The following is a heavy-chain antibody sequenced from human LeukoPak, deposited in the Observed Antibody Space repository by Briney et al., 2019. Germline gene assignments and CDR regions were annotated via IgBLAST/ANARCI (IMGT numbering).Heavy chain of an antibody. CDR2: IKQDGSEK. Sequence: PGGSLRLSCAASGFTFSSYWMSWVRQAPGKGLEWVANIKQDGSEKYYVDSVKGRFTISRDNAKNSLYLQMNSLRAEDTAVYYCAREYYDFWSGYFRSFDYWGQGTLVTVSS. D-gene: IGHD3-3*01. CDR3: AREYYDFWSGYFRSFDY. V-gene: IGHV3-7*01. CDR1: GFTFSSYW. J-gene: IGHJ4*02.